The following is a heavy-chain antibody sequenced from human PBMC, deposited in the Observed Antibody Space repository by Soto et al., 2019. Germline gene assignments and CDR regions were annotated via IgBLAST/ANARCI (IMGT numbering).Heavy chain of an antibody. D-gene: IGHD6-13*01. J-gene: IGHJ6*02. V-gene: IGHV1-8*01. CDR1: GYAFTSYD. Sequence: GASVKVSCKASGYAFTSYDINWVRQATGEGLEWMGWMNPNSGNTGYAQKFQGRVTMTRNTSISTAYMELSSLRSEDKAVYYCARGQQLKLLSYYYGMDVWGQGTTVTVS. CDR3: ARGQQLKLLSYYYGMDV. CDR2: MNPNSGNT.